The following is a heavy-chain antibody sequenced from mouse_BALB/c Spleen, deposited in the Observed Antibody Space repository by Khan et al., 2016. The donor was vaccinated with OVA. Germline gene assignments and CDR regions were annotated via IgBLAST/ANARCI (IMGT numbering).Heavy chain of an antibody. CDR2: IWGDGST. D-gene: IGHD1-2*01. J-gene: IGHJ3*01. Sequence: VKVVESGPGLVAPSQSLSITCTVSGFSLTDYGVNWVRQPPGKGLEWLGMIWGDGSTDYNSALKSRLSISKDNSKRQVFLKMNSLQTDDTARYYCARELRLGGFAYWGQGTLVTVSA. CDR3: ARELRLGGFAY. CDR1: GFSLTDYG. V-gene: IGHV2-6-7*01.